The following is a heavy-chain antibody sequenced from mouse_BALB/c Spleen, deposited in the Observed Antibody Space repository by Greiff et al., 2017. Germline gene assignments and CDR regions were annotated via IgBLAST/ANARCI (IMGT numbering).Heavy chain of an antibody. D-gene: IGHD1-1*01. CDR3: ARDYGSSYVGY. CDR2: INPYNGAT. V-gene: IGHV1-31*01. Sequence: EVQLQQSGPELVKPGASVKISCKASGYSFTGYYMHWVKQSHVKSLEWIGRINPYNGATSYNQNFKDKASLTVDKSSSTAYMELHSLTSEDSAVYYCARDYGSSYVGYWGQGTTLTVSS. J-gene: IGHJ2*01. CDR1: GYSFTGYY.